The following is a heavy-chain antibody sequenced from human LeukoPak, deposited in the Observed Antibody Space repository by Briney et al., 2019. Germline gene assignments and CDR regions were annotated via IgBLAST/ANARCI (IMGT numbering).Heavy chain of an antibody. Sequence: SETLSLTCSVSGGSISRYYCSWIRQPPGGGLEWIGYIYKSGTTNYNPSLKSRITMSMDTSKNQFSLKLTSVTAADTAVYDCVRLXXDSRGIKEVAVENWGQGTLVTVSS. D-gene: IGHD2-21*01. CDR3: VRLXXDSRGIKEVAVEN. CDR1: GGSISRYY. J-gene: IGHJ4*02. V-gene: IGHV4-59*08. CDR2: IYKSGTT.